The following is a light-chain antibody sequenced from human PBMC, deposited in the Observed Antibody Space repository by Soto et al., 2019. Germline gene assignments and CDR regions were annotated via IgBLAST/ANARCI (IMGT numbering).Light chain of an antibody. V-gene: IGLV1-40*01. CDR1: IXNIGAGYD. Sequence: XSVLTHPXSXSXXPXXXVTISXXXRIXNIGAGYDVHWYQQLPGTAPKLLIYANSNRPSGVPDRFSGSKSGTSASLAITGLQAEDEADYYCQSYDSSLSAYVFGTGTKV. CDR2: ANS. J-gene: IGLJ1*01. CDR3: QSYDSSLSAYV.